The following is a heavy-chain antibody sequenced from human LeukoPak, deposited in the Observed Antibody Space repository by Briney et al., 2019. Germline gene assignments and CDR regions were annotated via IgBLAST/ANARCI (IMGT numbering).Heavy chain of an antibody. J-gene: IGHJ5*02. Sequence: SVKVSCKASGGTFSSYAISWVRQAPGQGLEWMGGIIPIFGTANYAQKFQGRVTITADKSTSTAYMELSSLRSEDTAVYYCARGDMVRGKNWFDPWGQGTLVTVSS. D-gene: IGHD3-10*01. CDR1: GGTFSSYA. CDR2: IIPIFGTA. CDR3: ARGDMVRGKNWFDP. V-gene: IGHV1-69*06.